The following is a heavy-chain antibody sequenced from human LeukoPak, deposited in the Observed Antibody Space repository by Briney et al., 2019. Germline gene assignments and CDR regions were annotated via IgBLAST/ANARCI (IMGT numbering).Heavy chain of an antibody. Sequence: ASVKVSCKASGYTFTGYYMHWVRQAPGQGLEWMGWMNPNSGNTGYAQKFQGRVTMTRNTSISTAYMELSSLRSEDTAVYYCARGSYYYGSGSPNSFTPYYYYYYYMDVWGKGTTVTISS. J-gene: IGHJ6*03. D-gene: IGHD3-10*01. V-gene: IGHV1-8*02. CDR3: ARGSYYYGSGSPNSFTPYYYYYYYMDV. CDR1: GYTFTGYY. CDR2: MNPNSGNT.